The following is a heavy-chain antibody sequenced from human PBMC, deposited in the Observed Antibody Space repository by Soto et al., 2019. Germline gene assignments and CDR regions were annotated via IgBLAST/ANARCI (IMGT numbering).Heavy chain of an antibody. CDR2: IYHSGST. CDR1: GGSISSSNW. CDR3: ARLKAGMVRGVSTPSRNYEY. J-gene: IGHJ4*02. Sequence: PSETLSLTCAVSGGSISSSNWWSWVRHPPGKGREWIGEIYHSGSTNYNPSLTSRVTISVDKSKNQFSLKLSSVTAADTAVYYCARLKAGMVRGVSTPSRNYEYWGQGTLVIVSS. V-gene: IGHV4-4*02. D-gene: IGHD3-10*01.